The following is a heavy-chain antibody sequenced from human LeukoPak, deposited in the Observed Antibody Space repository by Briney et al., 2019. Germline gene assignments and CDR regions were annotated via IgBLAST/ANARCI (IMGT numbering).Heavy chain of an antibody. CDR2: ISYEGSKK. CDR1: GFTFSSYA. CDR3: AKDPGGWLGGYPPYYYYYMDV. Sequence: GRSLRLSRAASGFTFSSYAMHWVRQAPGKGLEWVAVISYEGSKKYYAGSVKGRVTISRDNSKNTLYLQMNSLRAEDTAVYYCAKDPGGWLGGYPPYYYYYMDVWGKGTTVTISS. J-gene: IGHJ6*03. D-gene: IGHD3-22*01. V-gene: IGHV3-30*04.